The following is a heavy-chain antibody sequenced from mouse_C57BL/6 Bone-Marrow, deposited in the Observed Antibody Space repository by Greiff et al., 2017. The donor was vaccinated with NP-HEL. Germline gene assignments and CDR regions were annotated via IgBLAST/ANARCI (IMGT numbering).Heavy chain of an antibody. CDR3: ARDHYDYGGYYAMDY. V-gene: IGHV3-6*01. Sequence: EVQRVESGPGLVKPSQSLSLTCSVTGYSITSGYYWNWIRQFPGNKLEWMGYISYDGSNNYNPSLKNRISITRDTSKNQFFLKLNSVTTEDTATYYCARDHYDYGGYYAMDYWGQGTSVTVSS. CDR2: ISYDGSN. J-gene: IGHJ4*01. D-gene: IGHD2-4*01. CDR1: GYSITSGYY.